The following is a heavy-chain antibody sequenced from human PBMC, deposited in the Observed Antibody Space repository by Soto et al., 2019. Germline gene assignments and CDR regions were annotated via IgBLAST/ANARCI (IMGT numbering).Heavy chain of an antibody. CDR2: IIPIFGTA. D-gene: IGHD2-2*01. V-gene: IGHV1-69*13. J-gene: IGHJ6*02. CDR3: ASLGLYQTLKRRYYYYGMDV. Sequence: SVKVSCKASGGTFSSYAISWVRQAPGQGLEWMGGIIPIFGTANYAQKFQGRVTITADESTSTAYMELSSLRSEDTAVYYCASLGLYQTLKRRYYYYGMDVWGQGTTVTVYS. CDR1: GGTFSSYA.